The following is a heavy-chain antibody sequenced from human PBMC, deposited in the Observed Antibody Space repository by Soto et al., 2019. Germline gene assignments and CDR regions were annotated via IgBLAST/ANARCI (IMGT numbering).Heavy chain of an antibody. D-gene: IGHD1-26*01. CDR3: AREGGSLNWFDP. J-gene: IGHJ5*02. Sequence: EVQLVESGGGLVQPGGSLRLSCAASGFTFSSYSMNWVRQAPGKGLEWVSYISSSSSTIYYAASVKGRFTISRDNAKNSLCRQMNTRRDEDAAVYSWAREGGSLNWFDPWGQGSLVSVSS. CDR1: GFTFSSYS. CDR2: ISSSSSTI. V-gene: IGHV3-48*02.